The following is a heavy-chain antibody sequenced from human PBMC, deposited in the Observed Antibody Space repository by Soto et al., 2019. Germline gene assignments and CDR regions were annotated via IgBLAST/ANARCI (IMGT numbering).Heavy chain of an antibody. V-gene: IGHV3-23*01. D-gene: IGHD6-13*01. CDR1: GFTFSNYA. J-gene: IGHJ5*02. Sequence: DGQLLESGGGLGQSGGSLRLSRVGSGFTFSNYAMSWVRQAPGKGLEWVSGIRESGGSTHYADSVRGRFAISRDNSKNTVYLQMNSLRAEDTAVYYCAKDLVAAAASWGQGTLVTVSS. CDR2: IRESGGST. CDR3: AKDLVAAAAS.